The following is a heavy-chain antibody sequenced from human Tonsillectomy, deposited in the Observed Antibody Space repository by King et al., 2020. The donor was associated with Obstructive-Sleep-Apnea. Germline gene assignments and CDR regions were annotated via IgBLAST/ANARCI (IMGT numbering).Heavy chain of an antibody. V-gene: IGHV1-46*01. D-gene: IGHD1-26*01. CDR3: ARVMDSGSYYEAFDI. CDR2: INPSIGST. Sequence: QLVQSGAEVKKPGAPVKISCKASGYTFTRNWVHWVRQAPGQGLEWMGMINPSIGSTSYAQRFQGRVTMTRDTSTTTVYLEVSRLRSEDTAVYFCARVMDSGSYYEAFDIWGQGTVVTVSS. CDR1: GYTFTRNW. J-gene: IGHJ3*02.